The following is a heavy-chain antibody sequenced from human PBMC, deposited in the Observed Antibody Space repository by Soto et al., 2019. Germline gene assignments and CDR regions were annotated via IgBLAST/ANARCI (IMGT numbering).Heavy chain of an antibody. CDR3: ARDRCSGGSCYDGFDY. J-gene: IGHJ4*02. Sequence: SVKVSCKASGGTFSSYAISWVRQAAGQGLEWMGGIIPIFGTANYAQKFQGRVTITADESTSTAYMELSSLRSEDTAVYYCARDRCSGGSCYDGFDYWGQGTLVTVSS. D-gene: IGHD2-15*01. V-gene: IGHV1-69*13. CDR1: GGTFSSYA. CDR2: IIPIFGTA.